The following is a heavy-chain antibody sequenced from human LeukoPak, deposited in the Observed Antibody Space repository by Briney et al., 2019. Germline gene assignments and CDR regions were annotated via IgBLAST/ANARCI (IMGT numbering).Heavy chain of an antibody. Sequence: SETLSLTCTVSGGSISSGDYYWSWIRQPPGKGLEWIGYIYYSGSTNYNPSLKSRVTISVDTSKNQFSLKLSSVTAADTAVYYCARDAPVSSLSPWGFDPWGQGTLVTVSS. CDR1: GGSISSGDYY. V-gene: IGHV4-61*08. D-gene: IGHD6-6*01. CDR2: IYYSGST. J-gene: IGHJ5*02. CDR3: ARDAPVSSLSPWGFDP.